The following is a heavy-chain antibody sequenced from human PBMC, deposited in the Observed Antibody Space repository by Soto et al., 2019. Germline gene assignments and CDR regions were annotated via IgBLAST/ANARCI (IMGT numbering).Heavy chain of an antibody. V-gene: IGHV3-23*01. D-gene: IGHD3-22*01. Sequence: GGSLRLSCAASEFTFSSYAMNWVRQAPGKGLEWVSVISGGGGTTYYADSVKGRFRISRDNSKNTLYLQMNSLRVEDTAVYCCAKGKVAYDNSGLQYFYYFPMNVWGQGTTVTVSS. CDR3: AKGKVAYDNSGLQYFYYFPMNV. CDR2: ISGGGGTT. CDR1: EFTFSSYA. J-gene: IGHJ6*02.